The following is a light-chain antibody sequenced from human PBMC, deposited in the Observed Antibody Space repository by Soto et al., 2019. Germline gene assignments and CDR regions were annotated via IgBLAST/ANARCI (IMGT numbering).Light chain of an antibody. J-gene: IGKJ4*01. CDR3: QQFDNLPLT. V-gene: IGKV1-33*01. Sequence: DMQMTQSPSSLSASVGDRVTITYHASQDISNYLNWYQQKPGKAPKLLIYDASNLETGVPSRFSGSGSGKDFTFTISSLQPEDIATYYCQQFDNLPLTFGGGTKVEIK. CDR2: DAS. CDR1: QDISNY.